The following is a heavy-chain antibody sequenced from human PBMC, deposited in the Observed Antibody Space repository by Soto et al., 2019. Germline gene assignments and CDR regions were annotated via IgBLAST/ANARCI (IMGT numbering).Heavy chain of an antibody. J-gene: IGHJ6*02. CDR1: GGTFSSYA. CDR2: IITIFGTA. Sequence: QVQLVQSGAEVKKPGSSVKVSCKASGGTFSSYAISWVRQAPGQGLEWMGGIITIFGTANYAQKFQGRVTVTADESTRTAYMELSSLRSEDTAVYYCASGLWNERYYYYGMDVWGQGTTVTASS. V-gene: IGHV1-69*01. CDR3: ASGLWNERYYYYGMDV. D-gene: IGHD1-1*01.